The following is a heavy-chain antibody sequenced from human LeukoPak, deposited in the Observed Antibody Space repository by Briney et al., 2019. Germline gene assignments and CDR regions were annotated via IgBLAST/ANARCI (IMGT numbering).Heavy chain of an antibody. J-gene: IGHJ3*02. D-gene: IGHD6-19*01. CDR2: IYYSGST. Sequence: SETLSLTCTVSGGSLSSYYWSWIRQPPGKGLEWIGCIYYSGSTNYNPSLKSRVTISVDTSKNQFSLKLSSVTAADTAVYYCARPDVYSSGWYIYNIWGQGTMVTVSS. CDR1: GGSLSSYY. CDR3: ARPDVYSSGWYIYNI. V-gene: IGHV4-59*08.